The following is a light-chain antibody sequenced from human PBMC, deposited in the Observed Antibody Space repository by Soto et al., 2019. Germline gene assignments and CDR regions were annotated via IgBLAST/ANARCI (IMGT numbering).Light chain of an antibody. CDR2: DVS. CDR3: QQYGRSPLN. Sequence: EIVLTQSPATLSLSPGERATLSCGASQSVSNNYLAWYQQKPGLAPRLLIYDVSTRATGIPDRFSGSGSGTDFTLTISRLEPEDFAVYYCQQYGRSPLNFGGGTKVEIK. V-gene: IGKV3D-20*01. J-gene: IGKJ4*01. CDR1: QSVSNNY.